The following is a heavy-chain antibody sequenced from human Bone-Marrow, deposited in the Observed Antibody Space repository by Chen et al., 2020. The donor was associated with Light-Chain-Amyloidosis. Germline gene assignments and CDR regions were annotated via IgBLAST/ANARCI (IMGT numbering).Heavy chain of an antibody. Sequence: EVQLEQSGPEVKKPGESLKISCKGPGYPFPHYWIGWVRQMPGKGLEWMGVIYPDDSDARYSPSFEGQVTISADKSITTAYLQWRSLKASDTAMYYCARRRDGYNFDYWGQGTLVTVSS. CDR2: IYPDDSDA. CDR1: GYPFPHYW. J-gene: IGHJ4*02. V-gene: IGHV5-51*01. CDR3: ARRRDGYNFDY. D-gene: IGHD5-12*01.